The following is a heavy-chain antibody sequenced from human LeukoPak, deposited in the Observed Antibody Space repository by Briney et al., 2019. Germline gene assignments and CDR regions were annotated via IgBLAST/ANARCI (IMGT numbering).Heavy chain of an antibody. D-gene: IGHD3-22*01. Sequence: ASVKVSCKASGGTSSSYAISWVRQAPGQGLEWMGRIIPIFGTANYAQKFQGRVTITTDESTSTAYMELSSLRSEDTAVYYCARDLIRPLYYYDSSGYGYWGQGTLVTVSS. V-gene: IGHV1-69*05. CDR2: IIPIFGTA. J-gene: IGHJ4*02. CDR1: GGTSSSYA. CDR3: ARDLIRPLYYYDSSGYGY.